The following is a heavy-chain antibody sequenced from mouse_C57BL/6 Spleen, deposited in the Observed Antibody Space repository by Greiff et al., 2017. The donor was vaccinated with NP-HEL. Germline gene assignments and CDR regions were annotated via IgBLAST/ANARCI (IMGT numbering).Heavy chain of an antibody. D-gene: IGHD2-4*01. CDR3: ARGGGYYDYERSYFDY. V-gene: IGHV1-22*01. J-gene: IGHJ2*01. CDR1: GYTFTDYN. CDR2: INPNNGGT. Sequence: EVQLVESGPELVKPGASVKMSCKASGYTFTDYNMHWVKQSHGKSLEWIGYINPNNGGTSYNQKFKGKATLTVNKSSSTAYMELRSLTSEDSAVYYCARGGGYYDYERSYFDYWGQGTTLTVSS.